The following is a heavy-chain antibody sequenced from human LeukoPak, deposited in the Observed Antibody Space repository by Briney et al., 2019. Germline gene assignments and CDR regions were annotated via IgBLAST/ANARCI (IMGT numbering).Heavy chain of an antibody. J-gene: IGHJ6*02. CDR3: ARVGGSSGYYSVPNYYYYGMDV. D-gene: IGHD3-22*01. Sequence: PGGSLRLSCAASGFTFSSYSMNWVRQAPGKGLEWVSSISSSSSYIYYADSVKGRFTISRDNAKNSLYLQMNSLRAEDTAVYYCARVGGSSGYYSVPNYYYYGMDVWGQGTTVTVSS. CDR1: GFTFSSYS. CDR2: ISSSSSYI. V-gene: IGHV3-21*01.